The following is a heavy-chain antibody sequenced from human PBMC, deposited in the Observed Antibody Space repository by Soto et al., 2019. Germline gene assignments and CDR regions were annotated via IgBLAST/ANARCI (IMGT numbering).Heavy chain of an antibody. V-gene: IGHV4-30-2*01. CDR3: TRGSAAPPSLLYFDT. CDR1: GASMTTGGFS. Sequence: SETLSLTCAVSGASMTTGGFSWTWVRQPPGGGLEWIGHVYHRASTQYNPSLKGRVSISVDTSRSLFSLRLTSLTAADTAVYFCTRGSAAPPSLLYFDTWGQGTPLTVSS. CDR2: VYHRAST. J-gene: IGHJ4*02. D-gene: IGHD2-15*01.